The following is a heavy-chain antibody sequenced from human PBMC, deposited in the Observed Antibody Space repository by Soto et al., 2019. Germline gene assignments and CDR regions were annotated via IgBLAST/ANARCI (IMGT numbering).Heavy chain of an antibody. CDR3: ARGCSSTSCYTGGSNYYYYGMDV. CDR1: GGTFSSYA. CDR2: IIPIFGTA. J-gene: IGHJ6*02. Sequence: QVQLVQSGAEVKKPGSSVKVPCKASGGTFSSYAISWVRQAPGQGLEWMGGIIPIFGTANYAQKFQGRVTITADESTSTAYMELSSLRSEDTAVYYCARGCSSTSCYTGGSNYYYYGMDVWGQGTTVTVSS. V-gene: IGHV1-69*01. D-gene: IGHD2-2*02.